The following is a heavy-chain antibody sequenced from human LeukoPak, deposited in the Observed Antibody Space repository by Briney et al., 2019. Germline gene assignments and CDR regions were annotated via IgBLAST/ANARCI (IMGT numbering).Heavy chain of an antibody. Sequence: GGSLRLSCAASGFIFSDYGMSWVRQAPGKGLEWVSTIGGRGGSTYYADSVKGRFTISRDNSKNTLYLQMNSLRAEDTAVYYCAKLPGVASDAFDIWGQGTMVTVSS. CDR2: IGGRGGST. D-gene: IGHD3-10*01. CDR1: GFIFSDYG. J-gene: IGHJ3*02. CDR3: AKLPGVASDAFDI. V-gene: IGHV3-23*01.